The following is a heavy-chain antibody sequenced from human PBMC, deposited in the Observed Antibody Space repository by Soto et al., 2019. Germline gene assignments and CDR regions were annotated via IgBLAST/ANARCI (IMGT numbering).Heavy chain of an antibody. V-gene: IGHV4-30-4*01. CDR2: IYYSRST. CDR3: ARGDYDFWSGYSNWFDP. D-gene: IGHD3-3*01. Sequence: PFLTCTLSGGSISSGDYYWSWIRQPPGTGLEWIGYIYYSRSTYYNPSLKRRVTISVDTSKNQFSLKLSSVTAADTAVYYCARGDYDFWSGYSNWFDPWGQGTLVTVSS. J-gene: IGHJ5*02. CDR1: GGSISSGDYY.